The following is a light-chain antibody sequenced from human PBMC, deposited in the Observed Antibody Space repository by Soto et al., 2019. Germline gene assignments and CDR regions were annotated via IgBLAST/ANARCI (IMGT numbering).Light chain of an antibody. V-gene: IGKV1D-16*01. CDR2: SAS. CDR3: QQYDSFSVT. J-gene: IGKJ1*01. CDR1: QGVNRW. Sequence: DIQMTQSPSSVSASVGDRVTITCRASQGVNRWLAWYQQKPGKAPKLLIYSASSLQSGVPSRFSGSGSGTEFTLTISSLQPDDFATYYCQQYDSFSVTFGQGTKVEIK.